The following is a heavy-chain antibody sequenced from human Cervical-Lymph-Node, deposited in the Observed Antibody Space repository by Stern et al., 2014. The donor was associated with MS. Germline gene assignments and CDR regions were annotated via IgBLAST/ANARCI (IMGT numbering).Heavy chain of an antibody. CDR2: INPNTGVT. V-gene: IGHV1-2*04. CDR1: GYTFTGFF. J-gene: IGHJ4*02. D-gene: IGHD2-15*01. Sequence: MPLVEPGAEVKKSGASVKVSCTASGYTFTGFFLHWVRQAPGQGLEWVGWINPNTGVTKSAQKFQGWVTLTRDTSINTVYMELNRLKSDDTAVFYCARGYPFFDNWGQGTLVTVSS. CDR3: ARGYPFFDN.